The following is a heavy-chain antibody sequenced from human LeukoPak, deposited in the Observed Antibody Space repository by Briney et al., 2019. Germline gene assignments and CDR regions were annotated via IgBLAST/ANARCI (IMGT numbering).Heavy chain of an antibody. V-gene: IGHV3-48*03. D-gene: IGHD1-26*01. CDR3: ARSTILNAFDS. CDR2: ISRSGSYT. CDR1: GFSFSTYE. J-gene: IGHJ4*02. Sequence: QPGRSLRLSCAASGFSFSTYEMNWVRQAPGKGLEWVSYISRSGSYTYYAASVKGRFTISRDDAKSSLYLQMNSLRAEDTALYFCARSTILNAFDSWGQGILVTVSS.